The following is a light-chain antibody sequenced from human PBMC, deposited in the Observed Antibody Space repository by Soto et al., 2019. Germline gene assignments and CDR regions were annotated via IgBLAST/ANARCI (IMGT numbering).Light chain of an antibody. Sequence: DIQMTQSPSSLSASVGDRVAITCRASQGISNYLAWYQQKPGKVPKLLIYAASTLQSGVPSRFSGSGSGTDFTLTISSLLPEDVATYYCQKDNSAPFTFGPGTKVDIK. J-gene: IGKJ3*01. CDR1: QGISNY. V-gene: IGKV1-27*01. CDR3: QKDNSAPFT. CDR2: AAS.